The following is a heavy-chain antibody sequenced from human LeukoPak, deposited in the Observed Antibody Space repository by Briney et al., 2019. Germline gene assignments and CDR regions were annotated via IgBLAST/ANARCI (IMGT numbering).Heavy chain of an antibody. V-gene: IGHV3-23*01. CDR2: ISGSGGST. Sequence: GGSLRLPCAASGFTFSSYAMSWVRQAPGKGLEWVSAISGSGGSTYYADSVKGRFTISRDNSKNTLYLQMNSLRAEDTAVYYCAKPKDLSYGDYWYDYWGQGTLVTVSS. CDR1: GFTFSSYA. CDR3: AKPKDLSYGDYWYDY. J-gene: IGHJ4*02. D-gene: IGHD4-17*01.